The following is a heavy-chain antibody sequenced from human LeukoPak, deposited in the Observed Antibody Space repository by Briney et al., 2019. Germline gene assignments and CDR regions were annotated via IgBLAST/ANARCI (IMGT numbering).Heavy chain of an antibody. D-gene: IGHD3-3*01. CDR2: IYTSGST. CDR3: ARAPHLNDFWSGSYNWFDP. J-gene: IGHJ5*02. Sequence: PSQTLSLTCTVSGGSISSGSYYWSWIRQPAGKGLEWIGRIYTSGSTNYNPSLKSRVTISVDTSKNQFSLKLSSVTAADTAVYYCARAPHLNDFWSGSYNWFDPWGQGTLVTVSS. CDR1: GGSISSGSYY. V-gene: IGHV4-61*02.